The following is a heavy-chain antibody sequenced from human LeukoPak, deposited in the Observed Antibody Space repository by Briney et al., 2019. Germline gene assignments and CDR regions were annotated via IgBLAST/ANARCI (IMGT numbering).Heavy chain of an antibody. D-gene: IGHD2/OR15-2a*01. V-gene: IGHV3-33*06. CDR2: IWYDGSNK. CDR3: AKVSTRAAHFDY. CDR1: GFTFSSYG. Sequence: PGGSLGLSCAASGFTFSSYGMHWVRQAPGKGLEWMAVIWYDGSNKYYADSVKGRFTISRDNSKNTLYLQMNSLRAEDTAVYYCAKVSTRAAHFDYWGQGTLVTVSS. J-gene: IGHJ4*02.